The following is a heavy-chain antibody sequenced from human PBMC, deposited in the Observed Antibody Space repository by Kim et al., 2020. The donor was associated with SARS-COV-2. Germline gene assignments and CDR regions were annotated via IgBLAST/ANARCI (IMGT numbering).Heavy chain of an antibody. D-gene: IGHD2-2*01. CDR3: ARDHDQLVPTYYGMDV. J-gene: IGHJ6*02. CDR2: ISYDGSNK. Sequence: GGSLRLSCAASGFTFSSYAMHWVRQAPGKGLEWVAVISYDGSNKYYADSVKGRFTISRDNSKNTLYLQMNSLRAEDTAVYYCARDHDQLVPTYYGMDVWGQGTTVTVSS. CDR1: GFTFSSYA. V-gene: IGHV3-30-3*01.